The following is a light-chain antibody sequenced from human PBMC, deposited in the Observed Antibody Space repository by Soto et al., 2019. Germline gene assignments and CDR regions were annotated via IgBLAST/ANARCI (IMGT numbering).Light chain of an antibody. CDR3: QQYNNWPLT. J-gene: IGKJ4*01. CDR1: QSVSSSY. V-gene: IGKV3-15*01. Sequence: EIVLTQSPGTLSLSPVERATLSCRASQSVSSSYLAWYQQKPGQAPRLLIYGASTRATGIPARFSGSGSGTEFTLTISSLQSEDFAVYYCQQYNNWPLTFGGGTKVDI. CDR2: GAS.